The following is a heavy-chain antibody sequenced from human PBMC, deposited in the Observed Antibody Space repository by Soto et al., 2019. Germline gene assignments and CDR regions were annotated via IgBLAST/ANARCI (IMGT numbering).Heavy chain of an antibody. J-gene: IGHJ5*02. CDR2: ISYDGSNK. D-gene: IGHD1-1*01. CDR1: GFTFSSYA. V-gene: IGHV3-30-3*01. CDR3: ATLSTQFDR. Sequence: QVQLVESGGGVVQPGRSLRLSCAASGFTFSSYAMHWVRQAPGKGLEWVAVISYDGSNKYYADSVKGRFTISRDNAKNSLYLQMNSLRVEDTAVYYCATLSTQFDRWGQGNLVTVSS.